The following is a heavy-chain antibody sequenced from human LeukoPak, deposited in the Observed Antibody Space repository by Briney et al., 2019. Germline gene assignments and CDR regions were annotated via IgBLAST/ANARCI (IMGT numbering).Heavy chain of an antibody. CDR1: GYTFTSYG. J-gene: IGHJ4*02. Sequence: GASVKVSCKASGYTFTSYGISWVRQAPGQGLEWMAWISAYNGNTNYAQKLQGRVTMTTDTSTSTAYMELRSLRSDDTAVYYCARDWFDGWYGMGIEFDYWGQGTLVTVSS. V-gene: IGHV1-18*01. D-gene: IGHD2-15*01. CDR2: ISAYNGNT. CDR3: ARDWFDGWYGMGIEFDY.